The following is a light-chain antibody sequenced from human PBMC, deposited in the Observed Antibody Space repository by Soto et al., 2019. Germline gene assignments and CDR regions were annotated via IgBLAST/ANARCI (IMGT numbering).Light chain of an antibody. Sequence: DIQVTQSASTLSASFGARVTITWRARQNIGTWLAWYQQKPGKAPKLLIYDASTLESGVPSRFSGSGYGTEFNLTISSLQTEDVATYYCQEYNSYPVNFGQGTRLEIK. CDR1: QNIGTW. V-gene: IGKV1-5*01. J-gene: IGKJ5*01. CDR3: QEYNSYPVN. CDR2: DAS.